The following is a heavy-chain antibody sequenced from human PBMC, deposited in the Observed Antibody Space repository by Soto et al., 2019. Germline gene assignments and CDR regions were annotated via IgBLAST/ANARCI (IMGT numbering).Heavy chain of an antibody. CDR1: GGSFSGYY. CDR2: INHSGST. Sequence: QVQLQQWGAGLLKPSETLSLTCAVYGGSFSGYYWSWIRQPPGKGLEWIGEINHSGSTNYNPSLKSRVTISVDTSKNQFSLMLSSVTAADTAVYYCARGGRTTGTTDWGQGTLVTVSS. D-gene: IGHD1-1*01. CDR3: ARGGRTTGTTD. V-gene: IGHV4-34*01. J-gene: IGHJ4*02.